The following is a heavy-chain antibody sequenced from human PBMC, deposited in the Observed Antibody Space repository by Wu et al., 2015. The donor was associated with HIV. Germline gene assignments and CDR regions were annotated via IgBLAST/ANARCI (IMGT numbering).Heavy chain of an antibody. CDR2: IIPMFGTT. J-gene: IGHJ5*02. V-gene: IGHV1-69*12. CDR3: ARVGGGYDFWFDP. Sequence: QVQLVQSGAEVKKPGSSVKVSCRASGGSFSMFGITWVRQAPGQGLEWMGGIIPMFGTTYYAQKFQGRVTFTADASTNTAYMELTSLTSDDTAVYYCARVGGGYDFWFDPWGQGTLVTVSS. D-gene: IGHD5-12*01. CDR1: GGSFSMFG.